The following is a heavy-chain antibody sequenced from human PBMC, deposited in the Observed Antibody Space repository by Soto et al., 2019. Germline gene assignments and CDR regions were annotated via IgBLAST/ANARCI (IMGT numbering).Heavy chain of an antibody. CDR2: IRSQSDGGTT. CDR1: GVTVSSAG. D-gene: IGHD1-1*01. J-gene: IGHJ4*01. CDR3: TTDSHYTGILVRFDY. Sequence: GGSLGLACVGSGVTVSSAGIDGVRQSPGKGLEWVGRIRSQSDGGTTDFAASVKGRFAIARDDSKHTMYLQMNSLRMEDTAVYYCTTDSHYTGILVRFDYWGLGTLVTVSS. V-gene: IGHV3-15*07.